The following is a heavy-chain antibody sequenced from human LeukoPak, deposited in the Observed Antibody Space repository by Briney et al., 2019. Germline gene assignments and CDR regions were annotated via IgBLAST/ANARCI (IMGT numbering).Heavy chain of an antibody. CDR1: GYSFTSYW. CDR3: ARHGNDYVWGSYFYYMNV. Sequence: GESLKISCKGSGYSFTSYWIGWVRQMPGKGLEWMGIIYPGDSDTRYSPSFQGQVTISADKSISTAYLQWSSLKASDTAMYYCARHGNDYVWGSYFYYMNVWGKGTTVTLSS. CDR2: IYPGDSDT. V-gene: IGHV5-51*01. D-gene: IGHD3-16*01. J-gene: IGHJ6*03.